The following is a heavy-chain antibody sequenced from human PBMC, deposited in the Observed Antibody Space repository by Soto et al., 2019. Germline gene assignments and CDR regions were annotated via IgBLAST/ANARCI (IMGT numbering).Heavy chain of an antibody. CDR1: GFTFSSYW. V-gene: IGHV3-74*01. J-gene: IGHJ6*02. Sequence: LRLSCAASGFTFSSYWMHWVRQAPGKGLVWVSRINSDGSSTSYADSVKGRFTISRDNAKNTLYLQMNSLRAEDTAVYYCARVWGDFWSGSRMDVWGQGTTVTVSS. D-gene: IGHD3-3*01. CDR2: INSDGSST. CDR3: ARVWGDFWSGSRMDV.